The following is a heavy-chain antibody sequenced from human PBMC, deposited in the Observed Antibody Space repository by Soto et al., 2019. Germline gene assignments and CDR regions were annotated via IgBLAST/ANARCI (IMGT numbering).Heavy chain of an antibody. CDR2: INAGYVNT. CDR3: ARAPGHGKFEL. CDR1: LYTLRIYA. Sequence: ACVXVSFKSSLYTLRIYAMHFFLQAPGQRLEWMGWINAGYVNTKPSQKFQDRVTISRDTSASTAYMELTSLRSEDTDVYYCARAPGHGKFELWGQGTLV. V-gene: IGHV1-3*01. J-gene: IGHJ4*02. D-gene: IGHD1-1*01.